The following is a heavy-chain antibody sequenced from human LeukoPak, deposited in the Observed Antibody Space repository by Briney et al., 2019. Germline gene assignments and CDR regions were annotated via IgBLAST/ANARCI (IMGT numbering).Heavy chain of an antibody. V-gene: IGHV1-2*06. CDR1: GYTFTNYT. J-gene: IGHJ4*02. D-gene: IGHD3-22*01. Sequence: GASVKVSCKASGYTFTNYTINWVRLAPGQGLEWMGRINPNSGGTNYAQKFQGRVTMTRDTSISTAYMELSRLRSDDTAVYYCARGDMYYDSSVCLYWGQGTLVTVSS. CDR3: ARGDMYYDSSVCLY. CDR2: INPNSGGT.